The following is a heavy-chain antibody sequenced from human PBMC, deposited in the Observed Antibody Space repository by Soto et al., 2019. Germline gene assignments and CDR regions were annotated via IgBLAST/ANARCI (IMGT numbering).Heavy chain of an antibody. J-gene: IGHJ4*02. CDR3: ARLGGSYAVPHFDY. D-gene: IGHD1-26*01. Sequence: SETLSLTCAVYGGSFSGYYWSWIRQPPGKGLEWIGEINHSGSTNYNPSLKSRVTISVDTSKNQFSLKLSSVTAADTAVYYCARLGGSYAVPHFDYWGQGTLVTVSS. V-gene: IGHV4-34*01. CDR1: GGSFSGYY. CDR2: INHSGST.